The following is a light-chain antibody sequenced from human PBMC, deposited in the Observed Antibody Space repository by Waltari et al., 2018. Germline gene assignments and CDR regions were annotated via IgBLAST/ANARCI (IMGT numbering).Light chain of an antibody. CDR1: QGISNS. Sequence: DIQMTQSPSSLSASVGDRVTITCRASQGISNSLAWYQHKPGKAPKLLLYDASNLNGGVPSRFTVSGSGTDYTLTISGLQSEDFATYSCQQYYTTPQTFGQGTKVEIK. CDR2: DAS. V-gene: IGKV1-NL1*01. CDR3: QQYYTTPQT. J-gene: IGKJ1*01.